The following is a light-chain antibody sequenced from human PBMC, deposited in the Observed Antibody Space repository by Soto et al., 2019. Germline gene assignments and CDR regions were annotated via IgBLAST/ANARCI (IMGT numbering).Light chain of an antibody. Sequence: QSSLTHPRSLSGSPGQSVTISCTGSSSDVGSYNYVSWYQQHPGKAPKVMIYDVSKRPSGVPDRFSGSKSGNTASLTISGLQAEDEADYYCCSYAGSYTFYVFGSGTKVTVL. J-gene: IGLJ1*01. CDR2: DVS. V-gene: IGLV2-11*01. CDR3: CSYAGSYTFYV. CDR1: SSDVGSYNY.